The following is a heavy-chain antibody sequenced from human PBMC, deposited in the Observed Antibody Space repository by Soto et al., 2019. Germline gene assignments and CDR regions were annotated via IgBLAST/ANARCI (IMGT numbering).Heavy chain of an antibody. J-gene: IGHJ5*02. D-gene: IGHD3-10*01. Sequence: PSETLSLTCTFSGGSISSSSYYWGWIRQPPGKGLEWIGSIYYSGSTYYNPSLKSRVTISVDTSKNQFSLKLSFVTAADTAVYYCARGLGVSGQNWFDPWGQGTLVT. CDR3: ARGLGVSGQNWFDP. V-gene: IGHV4-39*01. CDR2: IYYSGST. CDR1: GGSISSSSYY.